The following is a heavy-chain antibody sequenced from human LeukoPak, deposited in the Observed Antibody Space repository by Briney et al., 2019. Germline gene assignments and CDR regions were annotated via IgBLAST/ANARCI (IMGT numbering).Heavy chain of an antibody. J-gene: IGHJ6*02. D-gene: IGHD6-6*01. CDR1: GFTFSSYG. CDR3: AKMLYSSSSEALYYYYYGVDV. CDR2: ISYDGSNK. Sequence: GGSLRLSCAASGFTFSSYGMHWVRQAPGKGLEWVAVISYDGSNKYYADSVKGRFTISRDNSKNTLYLQMNSLRAEDTAVYYCAKMLYSSSSEALYYYYYGVDVWGQGTTVTVSS. V-gene: IGHV3-30*18.